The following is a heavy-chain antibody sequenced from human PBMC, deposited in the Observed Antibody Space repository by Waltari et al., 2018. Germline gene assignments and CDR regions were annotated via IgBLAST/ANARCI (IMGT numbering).Heavy chain of an antibody. CDR3: ARESQIAARPFDY. V-gene: IGHV3-21*01. CDR1: GFTFSSYS. J-gene: IGHJ4*02. Sequence: EVQLVESGGGLVKPGGSLRLSCAASGFTFSSYSMNWAPQAPGKGLEWVSSISSSSYIYYADSVKGRFTISRDNAKNSLYLQMNSLRAEDTAVYYCARESQIAARPFDYWGQGTLVTVSS. D-gene: IGHD6-6*01. CDR2: ISSSSYI.